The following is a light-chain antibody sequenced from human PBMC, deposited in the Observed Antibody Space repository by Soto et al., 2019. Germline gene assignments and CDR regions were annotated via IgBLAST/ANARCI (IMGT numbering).Light chain of an antibody. CDR2: DVS. CDR1: SSDVGGYDH. V-gene: IGLV2-14*03. CDR3: SSYTSRDTLV. Sequence: QSALTQPACVSGSPGQSITISCTGTSSDVGGYDHVSWYQQHPGKAPKLMIYDVSNRPSGVSNRFSGSKSGNTASLAVSGLEAEDEADYYCSSYTSRDTLVFGGGTKVTVL. J-gene: IGLJ3*02.